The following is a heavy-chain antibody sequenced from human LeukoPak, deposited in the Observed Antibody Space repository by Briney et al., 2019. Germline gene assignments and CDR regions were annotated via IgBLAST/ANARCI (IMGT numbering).Heavy chain of an antibody. CDR1: GFTFSTYG. CDR3: AKDADSSGWYYYAFDI. CDR2: ISGSGGST. V-gene: IGHV3-23*01. D-gene: IGHD6-19*01. Sequence: GGSLRLSCAASGFTFSTYGMNWVRQAPGKGLEWVSVISGSGGSTYYTDSVKGRFTISRDNSKNTLYLQMNSLRAGDTAVYYCAKDADSSGWYYYAFDIWGQGTMVTVSS. J-gene: IGHJ3*02.